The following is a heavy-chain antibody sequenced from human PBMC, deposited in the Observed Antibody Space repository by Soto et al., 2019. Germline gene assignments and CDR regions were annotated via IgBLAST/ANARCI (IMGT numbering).Heavy chain of an antibody. Sequence: QVQLVQSGAEVKKPGSSVKVSCKASGVTFSSYAISCVRQAPGQGLEWMGGIIPIFGTATYAKKFQGRVTITADKSTSTAYMELSSLRSEYTSVYYCASGMGVETSRPPAFDIWGQGTMVTGSS. V-gene: IGHV1-69*06. CDR1: GVTFSSYA. CDR3: ASGMGVETSRPPAFDI. D-gene: IGHD3-10*01. CDR2: IIPIFGTA. J-gene: IGHJ3*02.